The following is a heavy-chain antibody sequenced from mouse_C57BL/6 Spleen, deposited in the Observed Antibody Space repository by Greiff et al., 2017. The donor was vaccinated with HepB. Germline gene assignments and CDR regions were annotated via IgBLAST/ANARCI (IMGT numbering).Heavy chain of an antibody. CDR3: ARLRRTDVGDY. Sequence: VQLQESGAELARPGASVKLSCKASGYTFTSYGISWVKQRTGQGLEWIGEIYPRSGNTYYNETFKGKATLTADKSSSTAYMELRSLTSEDSAVYFCARLRRTDVGDYWGQGTTLTVSS. J-gene: IGHJ2*01. D-gene: IGHD2-2*01. CDR2: IYPRSGNT. V-gene: IGHV1-81*01. CDR1: GYTFTSYG.